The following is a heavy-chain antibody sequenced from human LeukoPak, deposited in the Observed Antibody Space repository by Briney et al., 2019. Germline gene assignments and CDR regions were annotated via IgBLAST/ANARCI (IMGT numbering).Heavy chain of an antibody. D-gene: IGHD5-18*01. V-gene: IGHV3-21*01. J-gene: IGHJ4*02. CDR1: GFTFSSYS. Sequence: GGSLRLSCAASGFTFSSYSMNWVRQAPGKGLEWVSSISSSSSYIYYADSVKGRFTISRDNAKNSLYLQMNSLRAEDTAVYYCARDGIYSYGLIDYWGQGTLVTVSS. CDR2: ISSSSSYI. CDR3: ARDGIYSYGLIDY.